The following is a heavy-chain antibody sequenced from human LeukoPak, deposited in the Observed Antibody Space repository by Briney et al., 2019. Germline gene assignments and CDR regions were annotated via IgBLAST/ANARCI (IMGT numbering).Heavy chain of an antibody. J-gene: IGHJ5*02. CDR1: GGSIRSDY. CDR2: ISYNGIT. CDR3: ARDRVDRFGPRFDP. V-gene: IGHV4-59*01. Sequence: SETLSHTCSVSGGSIRSDYWSWIRQPPGKGLEWIGYISYNGITNYNPSLKSRLTMSVDTSKSQFSLKLSSLTAADTAVYYCARDRVDRFGPRFDPWGPGTLVTVSS. D-gene: IGHD5-12*01.